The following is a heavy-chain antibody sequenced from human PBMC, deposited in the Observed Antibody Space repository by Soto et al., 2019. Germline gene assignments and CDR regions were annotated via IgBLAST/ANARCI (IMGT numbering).Heavy chain of an antibody. CDR1: GYTFTSYG. Sequence: ASVKVSCKASGYTFTSYGIVWARQAPGQGLEWMGWISPYSGETRYAEKFQDRVTLTTDTSTKTAYMDLRNLKSDDTAVYWCARGPVAGSDFWGQGTLVTVSS. CDR2: ISPYSGET. J-gene: IGHJ4*02. V-gene: IGHV1-18*04. CDR3: ARGPVAGSDF. D-gene: IGHD6-19*01.